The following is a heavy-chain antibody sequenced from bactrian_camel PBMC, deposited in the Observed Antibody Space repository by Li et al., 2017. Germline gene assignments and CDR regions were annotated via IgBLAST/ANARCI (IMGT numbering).Heavy chain of an antibody. V-gene: IGHV3S57*01. CDR2: LDSDGDT. CDR3: AAVGTLYCGDFLNGAPQRFGY. CDR1: GHPSSTGC. Sequence: HVQLVESGGGAVEAGGSLRLSCAASGHPSSTGCLGWYRQAPGKEREGVASLDSDGDTSYADSVKGRFTVSKDSAKNTLYLQMDRLKPEDTAMYYCAAVGTLYCGDFLNGAPQRFGYWGQGTQVTVS. J-gene: IGHJ6*01. D-gene: IGHD4*01.